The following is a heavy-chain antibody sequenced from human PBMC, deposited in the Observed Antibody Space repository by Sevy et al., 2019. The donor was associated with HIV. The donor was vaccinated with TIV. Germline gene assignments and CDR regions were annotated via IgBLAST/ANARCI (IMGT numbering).Heavy chain of an antibody. V-gene: IGHV4-59*08. J-gene: IGHJ6*03. D-gene: IGHD5-18*01. CDR1: GGSISSYY. CDR2: IYYNGST. CDR3: ARLGVDTAIFIKPDYYYYYMDV. Sequence: SETLSLTCTVSGGSISSYYWSWIRQPPGRGLEWIGYIYYNGSTNYNPSLKSRVTISVDTSKNQFSLKRISVTAADTAVYYCARLGVDTAIFIKPDYYYYYMDVWGKRTTVTVSS.